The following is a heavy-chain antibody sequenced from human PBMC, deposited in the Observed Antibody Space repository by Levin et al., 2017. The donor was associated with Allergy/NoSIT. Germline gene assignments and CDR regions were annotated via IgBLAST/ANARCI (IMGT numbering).Heavy chain of an antibody. CDR3: AREGFGEFQPEHYDY. V-gene: IGHV4-38-2*02. Sequence: SETLSLTCAVSGYSISSGYYWGWIRQPPGKGLEWIGSIYHSGSTYYNPSLKSRVTISVDTSKNQFSLKLSSVTAADTAVYYCAREGFGEFQPEHYDYWGQGTLVTVSS. J-gene: IGHJ4*02. CDR1: GYSISSGYY. D-gene: IGHD3-10*01. CDR2: IYHSGST.